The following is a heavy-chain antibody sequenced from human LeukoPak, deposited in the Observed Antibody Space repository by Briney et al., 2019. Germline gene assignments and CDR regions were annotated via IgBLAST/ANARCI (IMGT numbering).Heavy chain of an antibody. CDR1: GGSISSSNW. CDR2: IYHSGKT. CDR3: AVGGVYLRGGAEAFDI. J-gene: IGHJ3*02. D-gene: IGHD3-10*01. Sequence: PSETLSLTCAVSGGSISSSNWWSWAGQPPGKGRGWIGKIYHSGKTNYNPSLKSRVTISVDKSKNQFSLKLSSVTGADTAVYYCAVGGVYLRGGAEAFDIWGQGTMVTVSS. V-gene: IGHV4-4*02.